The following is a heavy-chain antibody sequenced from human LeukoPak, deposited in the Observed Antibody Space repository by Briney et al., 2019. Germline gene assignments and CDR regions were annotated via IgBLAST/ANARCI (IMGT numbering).Heavy chain of an antibody. J-gene: IGHJ6*03. CDR1: GFTFSSYN. D-gene: IGHD6-13*01. V-gene: IGHV3-21*01. Sequence: GGSLRLSCAASGFTFSSYNMNWVRQAPGKGVERVSSITSDSSYAFYADSVKGRFTISRDNAKNPLYLQMNSLRADDTAVYYCAREGSAIERRLGGSSSFHYPYYMDVWGKGTTVTVSS. CDR2: ITSDSSYA. CDR3: AREGSAIERRLGGSSSFHYPYYMDV.